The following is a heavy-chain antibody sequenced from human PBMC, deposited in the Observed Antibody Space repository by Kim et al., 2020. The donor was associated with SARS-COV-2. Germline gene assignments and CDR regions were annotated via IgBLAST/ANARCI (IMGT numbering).Heavy chain of an antibody. Sequence: ASVKVSCKVSGYTLTELSMHWVRQAPGKGLEWMGGFDPEDGETIYAQKFQGRVTMTEDTSTDTAYMELSSLRSEDTAVYYCATDLHNYDSSGYYDYWGQGTLVTVSS. CDR1: GYTLTELS. D-gene: IGHD3-22*01. CDR3: ATDLHNYDSSGYYDY. V-gene: IGHV1-24*01. CDR2: FDPEDGET. J-gene: IGHJ4*02.